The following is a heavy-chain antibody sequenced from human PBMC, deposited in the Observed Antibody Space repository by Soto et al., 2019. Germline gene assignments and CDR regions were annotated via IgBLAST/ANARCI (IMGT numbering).Heavy chain of an antibody. Sequence: GGSLRLSCAVSGFTFTSSWMAWVRLAPGNGLEWVANIDQDGSETNYVDSVKGRFTISRDNAKNSLFLQMNSLRAEDTAVYYCAREGSGWYWRVFDYWGQGTLVTVSS. CDR1: GFTFTSSW. CDR3: AREGSGWYWRVFDY. D-gene: IGHD6-19*01. V-gene: IGHV3-7*01. CDR2: IDQDGSET. J-gene: IGHJ4*02.